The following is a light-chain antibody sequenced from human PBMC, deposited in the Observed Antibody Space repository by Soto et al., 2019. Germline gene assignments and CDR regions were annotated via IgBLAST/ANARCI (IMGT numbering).Light chain of an antibody. CDR3: CSYAGSYTLL. J-gene: IGLJ2*01. CDR1: SGDVGVYEY. V-gene: IGLV2-11*01. Sequence: QSALTQPRSVSGSPGQSVAISCTGTSGDVGVYEYVSWYQQHPGKAPKLMIYAVTKRPSGVPDRFSGSKSGNTASLTISGLQAEDEADYYCCSYAGSYTLLFGGGTKLTVL. CDR2: AVT.